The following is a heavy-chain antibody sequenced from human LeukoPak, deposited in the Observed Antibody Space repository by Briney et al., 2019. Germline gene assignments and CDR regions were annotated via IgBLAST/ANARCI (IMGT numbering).Heavy chain of an antibody. V-gene: IGHV3-20*04. CDR1: GFTFDDYG. CDR3: ARDGGLPYYFDY. D-gene: IGHD2-15*01. CDR2: INWNGGST. Sequence: GGSLRLSCAASGFTFDDYGMGWVRHAPGKGLEWVSGINWNGGSTGYADSVKGRFTISRDNAKNSLYLQMNSLRAEDTALYYCARDGGLPYYFDYWGQGTLVTVSS. J-gene: IGHJ4*02.